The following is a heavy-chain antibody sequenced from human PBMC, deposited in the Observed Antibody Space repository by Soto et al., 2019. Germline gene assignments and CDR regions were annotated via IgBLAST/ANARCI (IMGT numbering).Heavy chain of an antibody. J-gene: IGHJ4*02. CDR3: ARDLGYCSGGSCYSVIDY. CDR1: GLGFASHG. Sequence: QVQLVESGGGVVQPGASLGLSCAASGLGFASHGMHWVRQAPGKGLEWVALIWYDGTFKYYGDSVRGRFTISRDNSKNTVHLQMNSLRAEDTAVYYCARDLGYCSGGSCYSVIDYWGQGTLVTVSS. CDR2: IWYDGTFK. D-gene: IGHD2-15*01. V-gene: IGHV3-33*01.